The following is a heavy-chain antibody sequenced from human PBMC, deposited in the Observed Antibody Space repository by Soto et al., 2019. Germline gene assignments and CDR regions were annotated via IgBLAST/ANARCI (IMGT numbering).Heavy chain of an antibody. V-gene: IGHV3-21*01. CDR2: ISSSSSYI. Sequence: GGSLRLSCAASVFTFSSYSMNWVRQAPGKGLEWVSSISSSSSYIYYADSVKGRFTISRDNAKNSLYLQMNSLRAEDTAVYYWARVPAAPWGSASGYYFGYWGQGP. CDR1: VFTFSSYS. CDR3: ARVPAAPWGSASGYYFGY. J-gene: IGHJ4*02. D-gene: IGHD2-2*01.